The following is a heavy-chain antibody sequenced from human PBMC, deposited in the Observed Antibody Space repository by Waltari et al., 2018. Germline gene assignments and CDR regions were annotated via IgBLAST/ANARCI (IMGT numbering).Heavy chain of an antibody. D-gene: IGHD5-12*01. Sequence: QVQLQQWGAGLWKPAATPSLTCAVYGGSFRGYYWSWPRPPPGKGLEWIGEIKHSGSTNYNPSLKSRVTISVDTSKTQFSLKLSSVTAADTAVYYCARGGRWLRLGAFDYWGQGTLVTVSS. CDR3: ARGGRWLRLGAFDY. V-gene: IGHV4-34*01. J-gene: IGHJ4*02. CDR2: IKHSGST. CDR1: GGSFRGYY.